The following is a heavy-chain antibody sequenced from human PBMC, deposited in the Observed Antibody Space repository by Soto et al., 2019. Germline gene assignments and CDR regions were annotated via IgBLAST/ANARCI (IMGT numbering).Heavy chain of an antibody. V-gene: IGHV3-30*18. CDR3: AKDLSGSGSYYRSLYYYGMDV. D-gene: IGHD3-10*01. CDR2: ISYDGSNK. CDR1: GFTFSSYG. Sequence: GGSLRLSCAASGFTFSSYGMHWVRQAPGKGLEWVAVISYDGSNKYYADSVKGRFTISRDNSKNTLYLQMNSLRAEDTAVYYCAKDLSGSGSYYRSLYYYGMDVWGQGTTVTVSS. J-gene: IGHJ6*02.